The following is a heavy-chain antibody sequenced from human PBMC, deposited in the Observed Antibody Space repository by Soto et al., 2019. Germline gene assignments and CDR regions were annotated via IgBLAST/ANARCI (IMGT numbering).Heavy chain of an antibody. CDR2: IFSSDAK. CDR3: TRIRGWGWLGPNDY. D-gene: IGHD3-10*01. J-gene: IGHJ4*02. V-gene: IGHV2-26*01. Sequence: GSGPTLVNPXETLTLTCTVSGFSLSSARMSISWIRQPPGKALEWLAHIFSSDAKSYSASLKSRLTISKDTSKSQVVLTMTNMNPVDTATYYCTRIRGWGWLGPNDYWGQGTLVTVSS. CDR1: GFSLSSARMS.